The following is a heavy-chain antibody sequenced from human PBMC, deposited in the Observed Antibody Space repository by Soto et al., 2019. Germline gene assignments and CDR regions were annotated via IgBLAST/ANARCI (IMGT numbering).Heavy chain of an antibody. J-gene: IGHJ4*02. D-gene: IGHD2-2*02. CDR2: ISTYNGNT. CDR3: ARVASPGYCSGISRYTDY. CDR1: GYTFTSYG. V-gene: IGHV1-18*01. Sequence: ASVQVSCKASGYTFTSYGISWVRQAPGQGLEWMGWISTYNGNTNYAQKLQGRVTMTTETSTSTAYMELRSLRSDDTAVYYCARVASPGYCSGISRYTDYWGQGTLVTVSA.